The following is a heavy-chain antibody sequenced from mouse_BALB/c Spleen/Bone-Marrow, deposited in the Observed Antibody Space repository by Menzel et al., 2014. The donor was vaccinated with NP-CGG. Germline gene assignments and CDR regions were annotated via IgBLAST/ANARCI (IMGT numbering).Heavy chain of an antibody. Sequence: QVQLQQSGPQLVRPGASVKISCKASGYSFTSYWMHWVKQRPGQGLEWIGMIDPSDSETRLNQKFKDKATLTVDKSSSTAYMQLSSPTSEDSAVYYCAREAGYNYAMDYWGQGTSVTVSS. V-gene: IGHV1S127*01. J-gene: IGHJ4*01. D-gene: IGHD2-2*01. CDR3: AREAGYNYAMDY. CDR2: IDPSDSET. CDR1: GYSFTSYW.